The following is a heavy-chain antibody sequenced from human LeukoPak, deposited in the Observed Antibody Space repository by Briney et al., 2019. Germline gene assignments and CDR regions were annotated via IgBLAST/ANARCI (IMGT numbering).Heavy chain of an antibody. CDR2: IRYDGSNK. J-gene: IGHJ4*02. CDR3: AKDRAWELLGGYYFDY. V-gene: IGHV3-30*02. D-gene: IGHD1-26*01. Sequence: PGGSLILSCSASGFTFSSYGMHWVRQAPGKGLEWVAFIRYDGSNKYYADSVKGRFTISRDNSENTLYLQMNSLRAEDTAVYYCAKDRAWELLGGYYFDYWGQGTLVTVSS. CDR1: GFTFSSYG.